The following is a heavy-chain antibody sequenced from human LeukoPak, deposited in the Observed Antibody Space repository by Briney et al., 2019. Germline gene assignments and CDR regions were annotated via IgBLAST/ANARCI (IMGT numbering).Heavy chain of an antibody. Sequence: SETLSLTCTVSGGSISSYYWSWIRQPPGKGLEWIGYIYYSGYTNYNPSLKSRVTISVDTSKNQFSLKLSSVTAADTAVYYCARTTMVRGTYYMDVWGKGTTVAISS. CDR2: IYYSGYT. CDR1: GGSISSYY. D-gene: IGHD3-10*01. CDR3: ARTTMVRGTYYMDV. J-gene: IGHJ6*03. V-gene: IGHV4-59*01.